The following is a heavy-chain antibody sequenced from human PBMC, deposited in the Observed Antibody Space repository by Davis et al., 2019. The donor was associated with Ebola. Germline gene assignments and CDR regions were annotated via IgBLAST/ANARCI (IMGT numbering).Heavy chain of an antibody. Sequence: GESLKISCAASGFTFSSYAMSWVRQAPGKGLEWVSIISNSGGETYYAGSVKGRFTISRDNSKNTLYLQMNSLRAEDTAVYYCAKSVVWAVAAPLKGFDPWGQGTLVTVSS. CDR1: GFTFSSYA. CDR3: AKSVVWAVAAPLKGFDP. CDR2: ISNSGGET. D-gene: IGHD2-15*01. J-gene: IGHJ5*02. V-gene: IGHV3-23*01.